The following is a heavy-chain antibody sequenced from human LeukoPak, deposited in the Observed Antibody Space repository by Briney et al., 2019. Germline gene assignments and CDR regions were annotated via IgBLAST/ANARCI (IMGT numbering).Heavy chain of an antibody. CDR2: ISAYNGNT. CDR3: AREGDCGGDCSPGYYYYGMDV. CDR1: VYTLTSYG. V-gene: IGHV1-18*01. D-gene: IGHD2-21*02. Sequence: ASVTVSFMSSVYTLTSYGISWVRPAPGQGLEWMGWISAYNGNTNYAQKLQGRVTMTTDTSTSTAYMELRSLRSDDTAVDYCAREGDCGGDCSPGYYYYGMDVWGQGTTVTVSS. J-gene: IGHJ6*02.